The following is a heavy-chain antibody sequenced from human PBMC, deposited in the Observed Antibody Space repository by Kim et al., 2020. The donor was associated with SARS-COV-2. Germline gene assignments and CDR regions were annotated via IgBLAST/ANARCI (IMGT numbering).Heavy chain of an antibody. CDR1: GFTFSSYA. D-gene: IGHD2-15*01. J-gene: IGHJ4*02. Sequence: GGSLRLSCAASGFTFSSYAMSWVRQAPGKGLEWVSAISGSGGSTYYADSVKGRFTISRDNSKNTLYLQMNSLRAEDTAVYYCAKPLVDTIWVLWDYWGQGTLVTVSS. CDR2: ISGSGGST. V-gene: IGHV3-23*01. CDR3: AKPLVDTIWVLWDY.